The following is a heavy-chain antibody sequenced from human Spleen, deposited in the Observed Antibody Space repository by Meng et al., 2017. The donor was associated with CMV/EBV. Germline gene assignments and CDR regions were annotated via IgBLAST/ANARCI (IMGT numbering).Heavy chain of an antibody. D-gene: IGHD3-16*01. CDR1: GFLFSSYW. Sequence: VWLGGAGGWYVAPGGCLGLSCVASGFLFSSYWMHWVRQAPGKGLVWVSRINSDGSSTSYADSVKGRFTISRDNAKNTLYLQMNSLRAEDTAVYYCARGGDYVWGSYDYWGQGTLVTVSS. J-gene: IGHJ4*02. CDR3: ARGGDYVWGSYDY. V-gene: IGHV3-74*01. CDR2: INSDGSST.